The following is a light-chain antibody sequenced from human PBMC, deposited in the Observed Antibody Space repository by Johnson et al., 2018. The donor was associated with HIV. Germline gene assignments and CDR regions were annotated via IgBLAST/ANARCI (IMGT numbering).Light chain of an antibody. CDR2: ENN. Sequence: QSVLTQPPSVSAAPGQKVTISCSGSSSNIGNNYVSWYQQLPGTAPKLLIYENNKRPSGIPDRFSGSTSGTSATLGITGLQTGDEADYYCGTWDSSLSVPYVFGTGTKVTVL. V-gene: IGLV1-51*01. CDR3: GTWDSSLSVPYV. J-gene: IGLJ1*01. CDR1: SSNIGNNY.